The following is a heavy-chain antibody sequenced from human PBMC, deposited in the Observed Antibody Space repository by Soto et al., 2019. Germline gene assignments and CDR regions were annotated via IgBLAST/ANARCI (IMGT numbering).Heavy chain of an antibody. Sequence: GESLKISCKGSGYSFTSYWISWVRQMPGKGLEWMGRIDPSDSYTNYSPSFQGHVTISADKSISTAYLQWSSLKASDTATYYCARRPAAMGYYYGMDVWGQGTTVTV. V-gene: IGHV5-10-1*01. CDR1: GYSFTSYW. J-gene: IGHJ6*02. CDR3: ARRPAAMGYYYGMDV. D-gene: IGHD2-2*01. CDR2: IDPSDSYT.